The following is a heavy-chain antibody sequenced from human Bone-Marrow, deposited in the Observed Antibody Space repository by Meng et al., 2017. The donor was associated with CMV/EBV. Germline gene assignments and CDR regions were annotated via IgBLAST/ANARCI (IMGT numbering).Heavy chain of an antibody. CDR3: ARDFDPLGMDV. J-gene: IGHJ6*02. Sequence: GGSLRLSCAASGFTVITTYMSWVRQAPGKGLEWVSSISSSSSYIYYADSVKGRFTISRDNAKNSLYLQMNSLKAEDTAVYHCARDFDPLGMDVWGQGTTVTVSS. CDR2: ISSSSSYI. V-gene: IGHV3-21*01. CDR1: GFTVITTY.